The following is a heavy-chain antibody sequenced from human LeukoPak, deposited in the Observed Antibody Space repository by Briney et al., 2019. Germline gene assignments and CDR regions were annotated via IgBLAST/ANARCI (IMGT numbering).Heavy chain of an antibody. D-gene: IGHD2-2*02. Sequence: SETLSLTCAVYGGSFSGYYWSWIRQPPGKRLEWIGEINHSGSTNYNPSLKSRVTISVDTSKNQCSLKLSSVTAADTAVYYCARGYCSSTSCYTGSNWFDPWGQGTLSPSPQ. V-gene: IGHV4-34*01. CDR3: ARGYCSSTSCYTGSNWFDP. CDR1: GGSFSGYY. J-gene: IGHJ5*02. CDR2: INHSGST.